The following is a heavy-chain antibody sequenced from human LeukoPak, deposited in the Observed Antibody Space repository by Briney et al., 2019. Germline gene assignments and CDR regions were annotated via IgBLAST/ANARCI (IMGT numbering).Heavy chain of an antibody. Sequence: GGSLRLSCAASGFTFSNYNMNWVRQAPGKGLEWVSSISTSSTYIYYADSVKGRFTISRDNAENSLYLQMNSLRAEDTAVYFCAREGLYGDYCLDFWGQGTLVTVSS. D-gene: IGHD4-17*01. CDR3: AREGLYGDYCLDF. CDR2: ISTSSTYI. CDR1: GFTFSNYN. J-gene: IGHJ4*02. V-gene: IGHV3-21*01.